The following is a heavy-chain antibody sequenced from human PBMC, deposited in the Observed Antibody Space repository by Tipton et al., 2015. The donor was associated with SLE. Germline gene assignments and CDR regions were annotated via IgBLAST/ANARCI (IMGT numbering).Heavy chain of an antibody. Sequence: TLSLTCTVSGGSISSSSYCWGWIRQPPGKGLEWIGSIYYSGSTYYNPSLKSRVTISVDTPKNQFSLKLSSVTAADTAVYYCATPNPDSSGSFYYYYGMDVWGQGTTVTVSS. D-gene: IGHD6-19*01. CDR1: GGSISSSSYC. V-gene: IGHV4-39*07. CDR3: ATPNPDSSGSFYYYYGMDV. CDR2: IYYSGST. J-gene: IGHJ6*02.